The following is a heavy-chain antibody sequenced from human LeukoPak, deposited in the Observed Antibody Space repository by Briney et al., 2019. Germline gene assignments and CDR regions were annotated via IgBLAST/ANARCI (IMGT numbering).Heavy chain of an antibody. Sequence: GGSLRLSCAASGFTFDDYGTSWVRQAPGKGLEWVSNIIWNGGRTGYADSVKGRFTISRDNAKNSLYPQMNSLRAEDTAFYYCARDYYDSSGYSSFDYWGQGTLVTVSS. V-gene: IGHV3-20*04. CDR1: GFTFDDYG. CDR2: IIWNGGRT. D-gene: IGHD3-22*01. J-gene: IGHJ4*02. CDR3: ARDYYDSSGYSSFDY.